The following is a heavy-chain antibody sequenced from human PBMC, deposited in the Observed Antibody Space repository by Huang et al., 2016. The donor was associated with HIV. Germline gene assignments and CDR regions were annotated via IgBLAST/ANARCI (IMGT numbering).Heavy chain of an antibody. J-gene: IGHJ5*02. Sequence: QVQLVQSGAEVKKPGSSVRVSCEASGGTFSSYAINWVRQAPGQGLGGRGGILPIFGTPNYAQKFQGIVTITADESTSTAYMELSSLGSDDTAVYYCARDRKYDNAWYWFDPWGQGTLVTVSS. CDR1: GGTFSSYA. D-gene: IGHD1-1*01. V-gene: IGHV1-69*01. CDR2: ILPIFGTP. CDR3: ARDRKYDNAWYWFDP.